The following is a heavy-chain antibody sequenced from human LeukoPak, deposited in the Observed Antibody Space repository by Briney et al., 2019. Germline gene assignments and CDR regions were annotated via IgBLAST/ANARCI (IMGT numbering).Heavy chain of an antibody. J-gene: IGHJ1*01. CDR3: AKAPPYYSGSSGYFQH. D-gene: IGHD3-22*01. Sequence: PGRSLRLSCAASGFTFDDSAMHWVRQVPGKGLEWVSGISWNSGIIDYADSVKGRFTISRDNAKNSLYLQMNNLRPDDTAFYYCAKAPPYYSGSSGYFQHWGQGTLVTVSS. V-gene: IGHV3-9*01. CDR1: GFTFDDSA. CDR2: ISWNSGII.